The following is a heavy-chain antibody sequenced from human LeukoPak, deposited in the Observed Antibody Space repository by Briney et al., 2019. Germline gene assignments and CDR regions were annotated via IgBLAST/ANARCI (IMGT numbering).Heavy chain of an antibody. Sequence: GGSLRLSCAASGFTFSSYWMSWVRQAPGKGLEWVANIKQDGSEKYYVDSVKGRFTISRDNAKSSLYLQMNSLRAEDTAVYYCARSRGSSGYYEDYWGQGTLDTVSS. D-gene: IGHD3-22*01. J-gene: IGHJ4*02. CDR2: IKQDGSEK. CDR1: GFTFSSYW. V-gene: IGHV3-7*01. CDR3: ARSRGSSGYYEDY.